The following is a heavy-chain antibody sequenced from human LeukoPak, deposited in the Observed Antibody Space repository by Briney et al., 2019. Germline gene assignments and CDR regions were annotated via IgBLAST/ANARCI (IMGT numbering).Heavy chain of an antibody. D-gene: IGHD6-19*01. CDR1: GGSFSGYY. CDR2: INHSGST. V-gene: IGHV4-34*01. Sequence: PSETLSLTCAVYGGSFSGYYLSWIRQPPGKGLEWIGEINHSGSTNYNPSLKSRVTISVDTSKNQFSLKLSSVTAADTAVYYCTQWLVLWGQGSLVTVSS. CDR3: TQWLVL. J-gene: IGHJ4*02.